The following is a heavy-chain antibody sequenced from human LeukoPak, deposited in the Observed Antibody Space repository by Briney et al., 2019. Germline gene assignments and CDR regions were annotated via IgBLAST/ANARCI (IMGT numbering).Heavy chain of an antibody. CDR3: AKAHYFGSGSFDH. CDR1: GFTFSNFW. Sequence: GSLRPSWTASGFTFSNFWMGWVRQAPGKGLEWVSVMTSSGGGTDYADSVKGRFTISRDNFKNTLYLQMNSLRAEDTAVYYCAKAHYFGSGSFDHWGQGTLVTVSP. CDR2: MTSSGGGT. V-gene: IGHV3-23*01. J-gene: IGHJ4*02. D-gene: IGHD3-10*01.